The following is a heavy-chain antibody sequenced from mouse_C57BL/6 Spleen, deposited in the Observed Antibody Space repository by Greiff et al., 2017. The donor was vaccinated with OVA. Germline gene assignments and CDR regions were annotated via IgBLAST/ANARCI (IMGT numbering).Heavy chain of an antibody. D-gene: IGHD1-1*01. V-gene: IGHV5-17*01. CDR1: GFTFSDYG. CDR2: ISSGSSTI. J-gene: IGHJ2*01. Sequence: EVQLVESGGGLVKPGGSLKLSCAASGFTFSDYGMHWVRQAPEKGLEWVAYISSGSSTIYYADTVKGRFTISRDNAKNTLFLQMTSLRSEDTAMYYCARAGGSSHFDYWGQGTTLTVSS. CDR3: ARAGGSSHFDY.